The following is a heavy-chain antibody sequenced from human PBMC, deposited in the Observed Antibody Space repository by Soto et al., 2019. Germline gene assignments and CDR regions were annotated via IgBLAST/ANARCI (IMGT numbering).Heavy chain of an antibody. CDR2: IIPIFGTA. Sequence: QVQLVQSGAEVKNPGSSVKVSCKASGGTFSSYAISWVRQAPGQGLEWMGGIIPIFGTANYAQKFQVRVTITANESTSTSYMELSRLRSEDTAVYYFTMRDSYAGCMDVWRQGTTVTVSS. CDR3: TMRDSYAGCMDV. CDR1: GGTFSSYA. J-gene: IGHJ6*02. V-gene: IGHV1-69*01. D-gene: IGHD5-18*01.